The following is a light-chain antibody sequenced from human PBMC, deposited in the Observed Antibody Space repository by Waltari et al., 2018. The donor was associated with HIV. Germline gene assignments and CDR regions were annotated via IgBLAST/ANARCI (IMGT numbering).Light chain of an antibody. CDR1: QSVSSSY. V-gene: IGKV3-20*01. J-gene: IGKJ2*01. CDR3: QHFDTSLPKYT. Sequence: EFVLTQSPGTLSLSPGERATLSCRASQSVSSSYLAWYQQRPVQAPRLLIYGASSRAAGIPDRFTGSGSVTDFTLTISRLEPEDFAVYYCQHFDTSLPKYTFGQGTKLEIK. CDR2: GAS.